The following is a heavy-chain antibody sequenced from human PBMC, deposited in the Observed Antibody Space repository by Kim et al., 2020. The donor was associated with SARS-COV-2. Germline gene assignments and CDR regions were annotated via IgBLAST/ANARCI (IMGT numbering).Heavy chain of an antibody. V-gene: IGHV3-7*01. CDR1: GFIFSSSW. Sequence: GGSLRLSCAASGFIFSSSWIHWVRQAPGKGLEWVGNINQDGSEKYYVDSVKGRFTISRDNAKNSLFLQMNSLRAEDTAVYYCVRVGASGSGSYRREFDIWGLGTMVTVSS. D-gene: IGHD3-10*01. CDR2: INQDGSEK. J-gene: IGHJ3*02. CDR3: VRVGASGSGSYRREFDI.